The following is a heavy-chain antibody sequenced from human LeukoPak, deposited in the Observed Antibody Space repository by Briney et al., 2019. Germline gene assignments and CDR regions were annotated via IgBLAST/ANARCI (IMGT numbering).Heavy chain of an antibody. Sequence: PGGSLRLSCAASGFTFSSYGMHWVRQAPGKGLEWVAVIWYDGSNKYYADSVKGRFTISRDNSKNTLYLQMNSLRAEDTAVYYCARELGDYDYVWGSYRRYYFDYWGQGTLVTVSS. CDR2: IWYDGSNK. V-gene: IGHV3-33*01. CDR3: ARELGDYDYVWGSYRRYYFDY. J-gene: IGHJ4*02. D-gene: IGHD3-16*02. CDR1: GFTFSSYG.